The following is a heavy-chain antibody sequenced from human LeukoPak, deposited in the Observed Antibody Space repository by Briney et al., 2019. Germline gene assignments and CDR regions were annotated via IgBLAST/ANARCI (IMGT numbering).Heavy chain of an antibody. D-gene: IGHD2-15*01. CDR1: GFTFSNAC. J-gene: IGHJ3*02. CDR3: TTDGEYCSGGSCYGGAFDI. CDR2: IKSKTDGGTT. Sequence: PGGSLRLSCAASGFTFSNACMSWVRQAPGKGLEWVGRIKSKTDGGTTDYAAPVKGRFTISRDDSKNTLYLQMNSLKTEDTAVYYCTTDGEYCSGGSCYGGAFDIWGQGTMVTVSS. V-gene: IGHV3-15*01.